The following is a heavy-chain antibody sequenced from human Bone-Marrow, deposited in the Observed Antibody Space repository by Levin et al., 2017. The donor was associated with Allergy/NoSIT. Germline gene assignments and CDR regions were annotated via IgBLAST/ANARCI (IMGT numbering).Heavy chain of an antibody. CDR1: GFTFSNSS. Sequence: GGSLRLSCAASGFTFSNSSMNWVRQAPGKGLEWVSYISDSSSSIFYADSVKGRFTISRDNAKNSLFLEMNSLRDEDTAVYYCARDCPHLSYSSTWYYYYGMDVWGQGTTVTVSS. CDR2: ISDSSSSI. D-gene: IGHD6-13*01. J-gene: IGHJ6*02. CDR3: ARDCPHLSYSSTWYYYYGMDV. V-gene: IGHV3-48*02.